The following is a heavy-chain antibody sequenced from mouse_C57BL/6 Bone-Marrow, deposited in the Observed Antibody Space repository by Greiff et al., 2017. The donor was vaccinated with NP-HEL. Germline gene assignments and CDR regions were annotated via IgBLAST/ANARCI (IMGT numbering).Heavy chain of an antibody. CDR2: IYPGSGNT. CDR3: ARWNYYGSSWFAY. Sequence: QVQLKESGAELVRPGASVKLSCKASGYTFTDYYINWVKQRPGQGLEWIARIYPGSGNTYYNEKFKGKATLTAEKSSSTAYMQLSSLTSEDSAVYFCARWNYYGSSWFAYWGQGTLVTVSA. CDR1: GYTFTDYY. J-gene: IGHJ3*01. V-gene: IGHV1-76*01. D-gene: IGHD1-1*01.